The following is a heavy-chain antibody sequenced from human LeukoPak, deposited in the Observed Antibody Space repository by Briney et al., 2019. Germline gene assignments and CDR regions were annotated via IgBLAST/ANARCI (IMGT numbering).Heavy chain of an antibody. CDR2: INHSGST. J-gene: IGHJ2*01. Sequence: SETLSLTCAVYGGSFSGYYWSWIRQPPGKGLEWIGEINHSGSTNYNPSLKSRVTISVDTSKHQFSLKLSSVTAADTAVYYCARGRGYYRAPPPRRWYFDLWGRGTLVTVSS. V-gene: IGHV4-34*01. D-gene: IGHD3-3*01. CDR1: GGSFSGYY. CDR3: ARGRGYYRAPPPRRWYFDL.